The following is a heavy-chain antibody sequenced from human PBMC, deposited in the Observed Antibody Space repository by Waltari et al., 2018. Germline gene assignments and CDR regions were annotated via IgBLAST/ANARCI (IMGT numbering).Heavy chain of an antibody. CDR3: ARDPGYYDTSGYPAYFDY. D-gene: IGHD3-22*01. V-gene: IGHV4-38-2*02. Sequence: QVQLQESGPGLVKPSENLSLTCTVSGYSISSGYSRGWIRQPPGKGLEWIGSIYFSGSTYYNPSLKSRVTISVDTSKNQFSLKLSSVTAADTAVYYCARDPGYYDTSGYPAYFDYWGQGTLVTVSS. CDR2: IYFSGST. J-gene: IGHJ4*02. CDR1: GYSISSGYS.